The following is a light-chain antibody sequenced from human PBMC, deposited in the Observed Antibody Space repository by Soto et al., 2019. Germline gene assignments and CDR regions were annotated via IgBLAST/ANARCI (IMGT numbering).Light chain of an antibody. V-gene: IGKV1-33*01. CDR1: QDIRNY. J-gene: IGKJ4*01. CDR3: QQCDDFIT. Sequence: DIQMTQSPSSLSASVGDRVTITCQASQDIRNYLNWYQQKPGKAPKLLIYEASNLEIGVPSRFSGIGSGRTFTFSISSLQPEDIATYYCQQCDDFITFGGGTRIEIK. CDR2: EAS.